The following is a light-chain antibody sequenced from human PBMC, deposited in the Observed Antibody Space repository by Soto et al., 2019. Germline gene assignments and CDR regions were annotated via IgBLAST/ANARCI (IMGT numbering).Light chain of an antibody. CDR2: GAS. Sequence: EIVMTQSPATLSVSPGERATLSCRASQSVSSNLAWYQQKPGQAPRLLIYGASTRATGIPARFSGSGSGTEFTLTISSLQSEDFAVYYCQQYNNWSTFGQGTKVAIK. J-gene: IGKJ1*01. CDR3: QQYNNWST. V-gene: IGKV3-15*01. CDR1: QSVSSN.